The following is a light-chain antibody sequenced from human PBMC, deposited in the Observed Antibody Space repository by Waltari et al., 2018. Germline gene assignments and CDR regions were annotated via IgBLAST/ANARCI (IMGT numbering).Light chain of an antibody. Sequence: DIQMTQSPSTLSASVGDRVTITCRASQSVSIWLAWYQQQPGKAPNLLIYQASTLKSGVPSRVSGRGSGTEFTLTISSLQPDDFATYYCQQYDTYSYTFGQGTRLEIK. CDR2: QAS. CDR1: QSVSIW. J-gene: IGKJ2*01. CDR3: QQYDTYSYT. V-gene: IGKV1-5*03.